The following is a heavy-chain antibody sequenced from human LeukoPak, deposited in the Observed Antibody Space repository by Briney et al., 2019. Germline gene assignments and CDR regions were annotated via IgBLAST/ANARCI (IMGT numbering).Heavy chain of an antibody. J-gene: IGHJ4*02. CDR1: GFTFDDYA. CDR3: SKAEDHDSGSYSYYFDY. Sequence: PGRSLRLSCAASGFTFDDYAMHWVRQAPGKGLEWVSGISWNSGSIGYADSVKGRFTISRDNAKNSLYLQMNSLRVEDTALYYCSKAEDHDSGSYSYYFDYWGQGTLVTVSS. D-gene: IGHD1-26*01. CDR2: ISWNSGSI. V-gene: IGHV3-9*01.